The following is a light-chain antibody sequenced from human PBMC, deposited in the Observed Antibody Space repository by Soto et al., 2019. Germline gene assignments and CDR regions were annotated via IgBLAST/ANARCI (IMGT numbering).Light chain of an antibody. V-gene: IGLV1-51*01. Sequence: QSVLTQPPSVSAAPGQKVTISCSGSSSNIGNNYVSWYQQLPGTAPKLLIYDNNKRPSGIPDRFSGSKSGTSATLGITGLQTGDGADYYCGTWDSSLSAGVFXGGTKVTVL. CDR3: GTWDSSLSAGV. CDR1: SSNIGNNY. J-gene: IGLJ3*02. CDR2: DNN.